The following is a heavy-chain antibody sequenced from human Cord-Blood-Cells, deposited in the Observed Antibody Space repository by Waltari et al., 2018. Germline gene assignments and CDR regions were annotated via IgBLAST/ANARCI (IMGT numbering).Heavy chain of an antibody. J-gene: IGHJ4*02. V-gene: IGHV1-3*01. Sequence: TSYAMHWVRQAPGQRLEWMGWINAGNGNTKYSQKFQGRVTITRDTSASTAYMELSSLRSEDTAVYYCARASGSSGFDYWGQGTLVTVSS. CDR1: TSYA. CDR3: ARASGSSGFDY. CDR2: INAGNGNT. D-gene: IGHD3-10*01.